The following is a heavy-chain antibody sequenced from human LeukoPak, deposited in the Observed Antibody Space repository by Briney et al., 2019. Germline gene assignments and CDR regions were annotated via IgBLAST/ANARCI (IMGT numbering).Heavy chain of an antibody. CDR3: ARRSTVTYYGMDV. CDR1: GYSFTSYW. CDR2: IYPGDSDT. J-gene: IGHJ6*02. Sequence: GESLKISRKGSGYSFTSYWIGWVRQMPGKGLEWMGIIYPGDSDTRYSPSFQGQVTISADKSISTAYLQWSSLKASDTAMYYCARRSTVTYYGMDVWGQGTTVTVSS. V-gene: IGHV5-51*01. D-gene: IGHD4-17*01.